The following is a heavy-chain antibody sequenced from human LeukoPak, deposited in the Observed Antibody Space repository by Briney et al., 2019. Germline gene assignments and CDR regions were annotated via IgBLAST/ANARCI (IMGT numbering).Heavy chain of an antibody. CDR3: ARADYALEY. V-gene: IGHV3-11*01. Sequence: GGSLRLSCAASGFTFSDYYMSWIRQAPGKGLEWVPYISSGGSPIYYAESVKGRFTISRDNAKNSLYLQMNSLRAEDTAVYYCARADYALEYWGQGTLVTVSS. CDR2: ISSGGSPI. CDR1: GFTFSDYY. J-gene: IGHJ4*02. D-gene: IGHD4-17*01.